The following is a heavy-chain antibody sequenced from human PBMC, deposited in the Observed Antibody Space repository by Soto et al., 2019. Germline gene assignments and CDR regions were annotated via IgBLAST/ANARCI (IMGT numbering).Heavy chain of an antibody. Sequence: SQTLSLTCAISGDSVSSNSGAWNWIRQSPSRGLEWLGRTYYRSKWYNESAVSVNSRITIKPDTSKNQLSLQLNSVTPEDTAVYYCAREYCSGGSCYSPRCLNYWGQGTLVTVSS. D-gene: IGHD2-15*01. CDR1: GDSVSSNSGA. J-gene: IGHJ4*02. V-gene: IGHV6-1*01. CDR2: TYYRSKWYN. CDR3: AREYCSGGSCYSPRCLNY.